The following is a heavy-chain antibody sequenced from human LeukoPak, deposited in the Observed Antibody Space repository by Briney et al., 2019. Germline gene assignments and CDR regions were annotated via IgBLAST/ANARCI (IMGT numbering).Heavy chain of an antibody. Sequence: PSETLSLTCTVSGDSISNSSHYWGWIRQPPGKGLEWIGSIYDSGSTYYNPSLKSRVTISVDTSKNQFSLKLSSVTAAGTAVYYCARLFGSVVTNWFDPWGQGSLVTVSS. V-gene: IGHV4-39*01. D-gene: IGHD3-3*01. CDR2: IYDSGST. CDR1: GDSISNSSHY. CDR3: ARLFGSVVTNWFDP. J-gene: IGHJ5*02.